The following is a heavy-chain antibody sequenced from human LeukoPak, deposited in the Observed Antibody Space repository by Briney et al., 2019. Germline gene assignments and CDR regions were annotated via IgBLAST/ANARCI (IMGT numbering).Heavy chain of an antibody. CDR1: GYTFTSYG. V-gene: IGHV1-18*01. Sequence: ASVKVPCKASGYTFTSYGISWVRQAPGQGLEWMGWISAYNGNTNYAQKLQGRVTMTTDTSTSTAYMELRSLRSDDTAVYYCAREVPMVRGVIGWFDPWGQGTLVTVSS. D-gene: IGHD3-10*01. J-gene: IGHJ5*02. CDR2: ISAYNGNT. CDR3: AREVPMVRGVIGWFDP.